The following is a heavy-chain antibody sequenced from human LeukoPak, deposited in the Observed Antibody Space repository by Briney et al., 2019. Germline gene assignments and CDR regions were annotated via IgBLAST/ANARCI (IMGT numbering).Heavy chain of an antibody. CDR1: GYTITNNY. J-gene: IGHJ4*02. CDR2: IVVGSGNT. CDR3: AADAAGWLQFNY. D-gene: IGHD5-24*01. Sequence: SVKVSCKASGYTITNNYMHWVRHAPGQGLEWIGWIVVGSGNTNYAQTFQERVTITRDMSTSTAYMELSSLRSEDTAVYYCAADAAGWLQFNYCGQGTLVTVSS. V-gene: IGHV1-58*02.